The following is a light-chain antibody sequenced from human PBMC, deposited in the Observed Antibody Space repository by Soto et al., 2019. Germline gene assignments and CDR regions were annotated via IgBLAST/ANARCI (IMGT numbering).Light chain of an antibody. Sequence: SYELTQPPSVSVAPGQTANITCGGNNIGGKSVHWYQQRPGQAPVLVVYDDSDRPSGIPERFSGSNSGKTATLTITRVEAGDEADYYCQVWDSSSEHAVFGGGTQLTVL. V-gene: IGLV3-21*02. CDR1: NIGGKS. J-gene: IGLJ7*01. CDR3: QVWDSSSEHAV. CDR2: DDS.